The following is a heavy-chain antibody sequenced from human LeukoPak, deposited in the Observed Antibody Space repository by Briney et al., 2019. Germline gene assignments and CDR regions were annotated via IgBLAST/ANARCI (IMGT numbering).Heavy chain of an antibody. CDR1: GGSISSYY. Sequence: TSETLSLTCTVSGGSISSYYWSWIRQPPGKGLEWIGYIYYSGSTNYNPSLKSRVTISVDTSKNQFSLKLSSVTAADTAVYYCARGRTYCSSTSCCDYGMDVRGQGTTVTVSS. CDR2: IYYSGST. J-gene: IGHJ6*02. CDR3: ARGRTYCSSTSCCDYGMDV. D-gene: IGHD2-2*01. V-gene: IGHV4-59*01.